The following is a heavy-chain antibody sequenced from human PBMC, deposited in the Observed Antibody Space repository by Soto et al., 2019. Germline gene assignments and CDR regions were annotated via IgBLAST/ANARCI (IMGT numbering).Heavy chain of an antibody. J-gene: IGHJ6*03. Sequence: EVQLVESGGGLVQPGRSLRLSCAASGFTFDDYAMHWVRQAPGKGLEWASGISWNSGSIGYADSVKGRFTISRDNAKNSLYLQMNSLRAEDTALYYCAKDGSTILERYYYMDVWGKGTTVTVSS. CDR2: ISWNSGSI. D-gene: IGHD5-12*01. CDR3: AKDGSTILERYYYMDV. CDR1: GFTFDDYA. V-gene: IGHV3-9*01.